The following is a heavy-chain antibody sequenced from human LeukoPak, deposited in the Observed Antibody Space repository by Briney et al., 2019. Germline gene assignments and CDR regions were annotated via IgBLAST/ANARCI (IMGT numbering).Heavy chain of an antibody. D-gene: IGHD6-6*01. Sequence: GGSLRLSCAASGFTFSSYAMSWVRQAPGKGLEWVSAISGSGGSTYYADSVMGRFTISRDNSKNTLYLQMNSLRAEDTAVYYCAKHQGRYSSSSFYYGMDVWGQGTTVTVSS. J-gene: IGHJ6*02. CDR3: AKHQGRYSSSSFYYGMDV. CDR1: GFTFSSYA. CDR2: ISGSGGST. V-gene: IGHV3-23*01.